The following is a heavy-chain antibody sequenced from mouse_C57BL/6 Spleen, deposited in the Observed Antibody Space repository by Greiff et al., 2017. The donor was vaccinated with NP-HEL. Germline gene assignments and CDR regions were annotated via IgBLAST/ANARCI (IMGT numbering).Heavy chain of an antibody. CDR3: ARSYYGSSYCDY. D-gene: IGHD1-1*01. J-gene: IGHJ2*01. V-gene: IGHV1-80*01. CDR2: IYPGDGDT. CDR1: GYAFSSYW. Sequence: QVQLKQSGAELVKPGASVKISCKASGYAFSSYWMNWVKQRPGKGLEWIGQIYPGDGDTNYNGKFKGKATLTADKSSSTAYMQLSSLTSEDSAVYCCARSYYGSSYCDYWGQGTTLTVSS.